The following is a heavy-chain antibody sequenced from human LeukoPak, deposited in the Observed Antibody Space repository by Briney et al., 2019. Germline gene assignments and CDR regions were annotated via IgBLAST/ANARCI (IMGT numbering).Heavy chain of an antibody. CDR1: GFSFRSFT. V-gene: IGHV3-7*01. CDR3: ARRWWQQLVVTLFDY. D-gene: IGHD6-13*01. Sequence: GGSLRLSCAASGFSFRSFTMHWVRQAPGKGLEWVANIKQDGSEKYYVDSVKGRFTISRDNAKNSLYLQMNSLRAEDTAVYYCARRWWQQLVVTLFDYWGQGTLVTVSS. J-gene: IGHJ4*02. CDR2: IKQDGSEK.